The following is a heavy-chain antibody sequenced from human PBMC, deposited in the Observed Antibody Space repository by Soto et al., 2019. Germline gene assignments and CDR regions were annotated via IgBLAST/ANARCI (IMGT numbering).Heavy chain of an antibody. CDR3: ARMETFGSLNWFDP. CDR2: MNPGSGDT. Sequence: ASLKVSCKASGYSFTNNDVSWVRQATGQGLEWMGWMNPGSGDTGYAQKFQGRVTMTRDISIATAYMELSSLRSDDTAIYYCARMETFGSLNWFDPWGQGTLVTVSS. J-gene: IGHJ5*02. CDR1: GYSFTNND. D-gene: IGHD3-16*01. V-gene: IGHV1-8*01.